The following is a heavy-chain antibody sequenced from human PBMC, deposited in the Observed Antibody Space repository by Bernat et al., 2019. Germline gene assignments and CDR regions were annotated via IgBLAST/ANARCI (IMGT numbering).Heavy chain of an antibody. CDR3: VRAPVPPEWSALGDY. D-gene: IGHD3-3*01. Sequence: QVQLVQSGAEVKKPGASVKVSCKASGYTFTSYAMHWVRQAPGQRLEWMGWINAGNGNTTYSQKFQGRVTITRDTPASTAYMELSSLRSEDTAVYYWVRAPVPPEWSALGDYWGQGTLVTVSS. CDR2: INAGNGNT. J-gene: IGHJ4*01. V-gene: IGHV1-3*01. CDR1: GYTFTSYA.